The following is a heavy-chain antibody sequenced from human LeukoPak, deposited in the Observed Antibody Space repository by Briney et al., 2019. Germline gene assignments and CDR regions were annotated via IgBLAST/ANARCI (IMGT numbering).Heavy chain of an antibody. CDR3: ARIAVAGTEIDY. D-gene: IGHD6-19*01. V-gene: IGHV1-8*01. CDR1: GYTFTSYD. CDR2: MNPNSGNT. J-gene: IGHJ4*02. Sequence: ASVKVSCKASGYTFTSYDINWVRQATGQGLEWMGWMNPNSGNTGYAQKFQGRVTMTRNTSISTAYMELSSLRSEDTAVYYCARIAVAGTEIDYWGRGTLVTVSS.